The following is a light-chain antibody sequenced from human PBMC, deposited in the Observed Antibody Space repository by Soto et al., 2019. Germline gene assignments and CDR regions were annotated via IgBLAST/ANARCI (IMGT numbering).Light chain of an antibody. CDR3: QQRRNWPPT. Sequence: DIVLTQSPATLSLSPGERATLSCRASQTISSHLAWYQQKPGQAPRLLIYGASYRATGIPARISGSGSGTDVTPTTSGLEPEDFAVYYCQQRRNWPPTFGQGTRLEIK. J-gene: IGKJ5*01. V-gene: IGKV3-11*01. CDR2: GAS. CDR1: QTISSH.